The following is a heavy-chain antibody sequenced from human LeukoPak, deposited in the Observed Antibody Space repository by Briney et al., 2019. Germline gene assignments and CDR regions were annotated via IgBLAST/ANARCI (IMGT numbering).Heavy chain of an antibody. Sequence: PGGSLILSCAASGFTFGDYTMHWFRQPPGRGLQWVSLITGDGGTTSYAGSVKARFTISRDNSKNSLYLHMNSLRNEDTALYYCAKGHFGAGHYWGQGTLVTVSS. V-gene: IGHV3-43*02. CDR1: GFTFGDYT. J-gene: IGHJ4*02. CDR2: ITGDGGTT. D-gene: IGHD3-3*01. CDR3: AKGHFGAGHY.